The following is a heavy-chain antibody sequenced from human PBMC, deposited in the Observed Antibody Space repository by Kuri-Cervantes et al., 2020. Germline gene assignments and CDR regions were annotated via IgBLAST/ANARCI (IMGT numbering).Heavy chain of an antibody. CDR2: ISYDGSNK. V-gene: IGHV3-30*04. Sequence: GESLKFSCAASGFTFNTNAMHLVRQAPGKGLEWVAVISYDGSNKYDADSVKGRFTIYRDNSKNTLYLQMNRLRAEDTAVYYCESRNSSSSSDRWGQGTLVTVSS. CDR1: GFTFNTNA. J-gene: IGHJ5*02. CDR3: ESRNSSSSSDR. D-gene: IGHD6-6*01.